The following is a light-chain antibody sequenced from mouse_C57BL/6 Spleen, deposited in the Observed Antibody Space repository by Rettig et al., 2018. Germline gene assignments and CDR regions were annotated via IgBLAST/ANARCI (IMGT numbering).Light chain of an antibody. Sequence: DIQLNQSPSRLSASLGDTITITCHASQNINVWLSWYQQKPGNIPKLLIYKASNLHTGVPSRFSGSGSGTGFTLTISSLQPEDIATYYCQQGQSYPWTFGGGTKLEIK. J-gene: IGKJ1*01. CDR2: KAS. CDR3: QQGQSYPWT. CDR1: QNINVW. V-gene: IGKV10-94*01.